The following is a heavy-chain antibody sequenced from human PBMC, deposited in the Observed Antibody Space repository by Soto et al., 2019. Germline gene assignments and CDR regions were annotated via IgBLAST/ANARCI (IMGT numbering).Heavy chain of an antibody. J-gene: IGHJ6*02. CDR2: INHSGST. D-gene: IGHD2-21*02. Sequence: ETLSLTCAVYGGSFSGYYWSWIRQPPGKGLEWIGEINHSGSTNYNPSLKSRVTISVDTSKNQFSLKLSSVTAADTAVYYCARGRLTTAKNYYYYGMDVWGQGTTVTVSS. CDR3: ARGRLTTAKNYYYYGMDV. V-gene: IGHV4-34*01. CDR1: GGSFSGYY.